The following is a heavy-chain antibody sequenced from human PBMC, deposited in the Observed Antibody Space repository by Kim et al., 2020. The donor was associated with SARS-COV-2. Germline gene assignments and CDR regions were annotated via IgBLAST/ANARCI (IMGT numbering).Heavy chain of an antibody. CDR2: IYHSGST. J-gene: IGHJ4*02. CDR1: GGSISSGGYS. Sequence: SETLSLTCAVSGGSISSGGYSWSWIRQPPGKGLEWIGYIYHSGSTYYNPSLKSRVTISVDRSKNQFSLKLSSVTAADTAVYYCARGAHTMVRGVPDFDYWGQGTLVTVSS. V-gene: IGHV4-30-2*01. D-gene: IGHD3-10*01. CDR3: ARGAHTMVRGVPDFDY.